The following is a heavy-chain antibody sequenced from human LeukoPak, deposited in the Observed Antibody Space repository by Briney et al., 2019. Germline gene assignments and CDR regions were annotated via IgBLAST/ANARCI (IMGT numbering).Heavy chain of an antibody. D-gene: IGHD1-26*01. J-gene: IGHJ6*02. CDR2: TWYDGSNK. V-gene: IGHV3-33*01. Sequence: PGRSLRLSCAASGFTFSSYGMHWVRQAPGKGLEWVAVTWYDGSNKYYADSVKGRFTISRDNSKNTLYLQMDSLRAEDTAVYYCARAQTGASYSYYYYYGMDVWGQGTTVTVSS. CDR1: GFTFSSYG. CDR3: ARAQTGASYSYYYYYGMDV.